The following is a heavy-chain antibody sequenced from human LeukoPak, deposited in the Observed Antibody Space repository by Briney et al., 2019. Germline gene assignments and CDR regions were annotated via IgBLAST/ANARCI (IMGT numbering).Heavy chain of an antibody. V-gene: IGHV4-34*01. CDR3: ARGFLSVSGFDS. CDR2: INHSGST. Sequence: SETLSLTCAVYGGSFSGYYWSWIRQPPGKGLEWIGEINHSGSTNYNPSLKSRVTISVDTSKNQFSLQLNSVTPEDTAVYYCARGFLSVSGFDSWGQGTLVTVSS. CDR1: GGSFSGYY. J-gene: IGHJ4*02.